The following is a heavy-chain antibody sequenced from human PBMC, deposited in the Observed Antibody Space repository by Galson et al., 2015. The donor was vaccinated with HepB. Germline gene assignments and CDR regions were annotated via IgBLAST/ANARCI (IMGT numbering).Heavy chain of an antibody. J-gene: IGHJ3*02. Sequence: SVKVSCKASGYTFTSYAMHWVRQAPGQRLEWMGWINAGNGNTKYSQKFQGRVTITRDTSASTAYMELSSLRSEDTAVYYCARDRGGSYEVIDAFDIWGQGTMVTVSS. D-gene: IGHD1-26*01. CDR3: ARDRGGSYEVIDAFDI. V-gene: IGHV1-3*01. CDR2: INAGNGNT. CDR1: GYTFTSYA.